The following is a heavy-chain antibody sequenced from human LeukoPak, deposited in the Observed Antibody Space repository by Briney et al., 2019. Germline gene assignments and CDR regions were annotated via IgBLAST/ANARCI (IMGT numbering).Heavy chain of an antibody. D-gene: IGHD3-9*01. Sequence: PGGSLRLSCAASGFTFSSYAMSWVRQAPGKGLEWVGRIKSKTDGGTTDYAAPVKGRFTISRDDSKNTLYLQMNSLKTEDTAVYYCTTYDILTGYLFDYWGQGTLVTVSS. CDR2: IKSKTDGGTT. CDR1: GFTFSSYA. J-gene: IGHJ4*02. V-gene: IGHV3-15*01. CDR3: TTYDILTGYLFDY.